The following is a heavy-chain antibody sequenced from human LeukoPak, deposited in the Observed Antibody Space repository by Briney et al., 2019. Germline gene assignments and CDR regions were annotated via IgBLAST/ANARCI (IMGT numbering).Heavy chain of an antibody. D-gene: IGHD4-23*01. Sequence: AASVKVSCKVSGYTLTELSMHWVRQAPGKGLEWMGGFDPEDGETIYAQKFQGRVTMTEDTSTDTAYMELSSLRSEDTAVYYCARQGYSGHSQGAADYWGQGTLVTVSS. V-gene: IGHV1-24*01. CDR3: ARQGYSGHSQGAADY. CDR2: FDPEDGET. J-gene: IGHJ4*02. CDR1: GYTLTELS.